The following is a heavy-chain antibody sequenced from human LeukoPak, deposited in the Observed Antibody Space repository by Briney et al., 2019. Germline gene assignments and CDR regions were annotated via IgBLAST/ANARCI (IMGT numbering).Heavy chain of an antibody. Sequence: GRSLRLSCAASGFTFSSYAMHWVRQAPGKGLEWVAVISYDGSNKYYADSVKGRFTISRDNSKNTLYLQMNSPRAEDTAVYYCAREELVPAATWPPYYYYGMDVWGQGTTVTVSS. CDR3: AREELVPAATWPPYYYYGMDV. J-gene: IGHJ6*02. CDR2: ISYDGSNK. CDR1: GFTFSSYA. D-gene: IGHD2-2*01. V-gene: IGHV3-30-3*01.